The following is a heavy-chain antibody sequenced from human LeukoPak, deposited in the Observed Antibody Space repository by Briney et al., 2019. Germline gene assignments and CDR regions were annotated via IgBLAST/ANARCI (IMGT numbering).Heavy chain of an antibody. CDR1: AYTFTGYY. CDR3: ARDLLWFGEFYADWFDP. V-gene: IGHV1-2*02. Sequence: GASVKVSCKASAYTFTGYYMHWVRQAPGQGLEWMGWIYPNSGGTNYAQKFQGRVTMTRDTSISTAYMELSRLRSDDTAVYYCARDLLWFGEFYADWFDPWGQGTLVTVSS. D-gene: IGHD3-10*01. J-gene: IGHJ5*02. CDR2: IYPNSGGT.